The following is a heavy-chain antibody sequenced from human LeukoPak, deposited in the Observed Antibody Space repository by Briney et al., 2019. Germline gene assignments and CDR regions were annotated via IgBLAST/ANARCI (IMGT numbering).Heavy chain of an antibody. Sequence: GGSLTLSCAASGFSFSTYYVNWVRQAPGKGLEWVSCVIRSSTYIYYADSVRGRFAISRDNAKNSLYLQMNSLRAEDTAVYYCARENHVSFDYWGQGSLVTVSS. CDR3: ARENHVSFDY. V-gene: IGHV3-21*01. CDR1: GFSFSTYY. D-gene: IGHD1-14*01. CDR2: VIRSSTYI. J-gene: IGHJ4*02.